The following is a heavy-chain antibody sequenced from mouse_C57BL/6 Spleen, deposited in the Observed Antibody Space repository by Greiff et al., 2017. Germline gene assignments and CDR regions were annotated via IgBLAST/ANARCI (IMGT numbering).Heavy chain of an antibody. CDR3: ASDPHNYDYDYAIDD. V-gene: IGHV1-78*01. CDR1: GYTFTDHT. J-gene: IGHJ4*01. Sequence: QVQLQQSDAELVKPGASVKISCKVSGYTFTDHTIPWMKQRPEQGLEWIGYIYPSNGSTKYNEKFKSKATLTVDKSSSTAYMQLNSLTSEDSAVYYCASDPHNYDYDYAIDDGGQGASVTVSS. D-gene: IGHD1-2*01. CDR2: IYPSNGST.